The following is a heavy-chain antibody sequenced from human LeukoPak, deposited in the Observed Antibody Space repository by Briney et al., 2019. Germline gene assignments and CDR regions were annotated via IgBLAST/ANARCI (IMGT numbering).Heavy chain of an antibody. Sequence: SETLSLTCTVSGGSISSINYYWGWIRQPPGKGLEWIGSIYYTGSTYYNPSLKSRVTISVDTSKNQFSLKLSSVTAADTAVYYCARATYYYDSSGYYAFDYWGQGTLVTVSS. J-gene: IGHJ4*02. CDR2: IYYTGST. D-gene: IGHD3-22*01. CDR3: ARATYYYDSSGYYAFDY. V-gene: IGHV4-39*07. CDR1: GGSISSINYY.